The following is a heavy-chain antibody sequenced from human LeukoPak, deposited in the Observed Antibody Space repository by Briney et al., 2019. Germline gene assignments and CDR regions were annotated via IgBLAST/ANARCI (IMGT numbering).Heavy chain of an antibody. J-gene: IGHJ4*02. CDR1: GGSISSSSYY. V-gene: IGHV4-39*01. D-gene: IGHD5-12*01. CDR3: ARADIVATIGFDY. Sequence: SETLSLTCTVSGGSISSSSYYWGWIRQPPGKGLEWIGSIYYSGSTYYNPSLKSRATISVDTSKNQFSLKLSSVTAADTAVYYCARADIVATIGFDYWGQGTLVTVSS. CDR2: IYYSGST.